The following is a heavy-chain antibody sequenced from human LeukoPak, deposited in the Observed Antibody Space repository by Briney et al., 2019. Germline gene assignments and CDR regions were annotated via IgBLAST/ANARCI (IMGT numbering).Heavy chain of an antibody. CDR1: GFTFDDYA. Sequence: GRSLRLSCAASGFTFDDYAMHWVRQAPGKGLEWVSGISWNSGSIGYADSVKGRFTISRDDAKNSLYLQMNSPRAEDTALYYCAKDSEPLYCTNGVCYIFDYWGQGTLVTVSS. CDR2: ISWNSGSI. V-gene: IGHV3-9*01. D-gene: IGHD2-8*01. J-gene: IGHJ4*02. CDR3: AKDSEPLYCTNGVCYIFDY.